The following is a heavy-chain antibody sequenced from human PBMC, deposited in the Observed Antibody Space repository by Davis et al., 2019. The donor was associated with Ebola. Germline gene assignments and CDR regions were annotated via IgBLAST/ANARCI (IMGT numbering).Heavy chain of an antibody. V-gene: IGHV1-69*06. J-gene: IGHJ6*02. CDR1: GYTFTSYA. CDR2: IIPIFGTA. D-gene: IGHD3-16*01. CDR3: ATVLGELPGGTYYYGMDV. Sequence: SVKVSCKASGYTFTSYAMHWVRQAPGQRLEWMGGIIPIFGTANYAQKFQGRVTITADKSTSTAYMELSSLRSEDTAVYYCATVLGELPGGTYYYGMDVWGQGTTVTVSS.